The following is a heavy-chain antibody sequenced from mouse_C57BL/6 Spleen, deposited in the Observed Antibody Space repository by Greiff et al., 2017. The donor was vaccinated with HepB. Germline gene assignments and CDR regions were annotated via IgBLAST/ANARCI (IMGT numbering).Heavy chain of an antibody. CDR1: GYSFTSYY. CDR3: ARETGGYAMDY. CDR2: IYPGSGNT. V-gene: IGHV1-66*01. J-gene: IGHJ4*01. Sequence: QVHVKQSGPELVKPGASVKISCKASGYSFTSYYIHWVKQRPGQGLEWIGWIYPGSGNTKYNEKFKGKATLTADTSSSTAYMQLSSLTSEDSAVYYCARETGGYAMDYWGQGTSVTVSS.